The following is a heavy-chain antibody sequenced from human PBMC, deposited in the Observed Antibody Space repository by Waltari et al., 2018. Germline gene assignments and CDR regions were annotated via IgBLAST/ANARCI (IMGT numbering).Heavy chain of an antibody. J-gene: IGHJ3*02. V-gene: IGHV4-39*01. D-gene: IGHD3-10*01. CDR3: ARRITMVRGVIIKKDAFDI. CDR1: GGSISSSSYY. Sequence: QLQLQESGPGLVKPSETLSLTCTVSGGSISSSSYYWGWIRQPPGKGLEGIGRIYYSGSTYDNPSLKSRVTISVDTSKNQFSLKRSSVTAADTAVYYCARRITMVRGVIIKKDAFDIWGQGTMVTVSS. CDR2: IYYSGST.